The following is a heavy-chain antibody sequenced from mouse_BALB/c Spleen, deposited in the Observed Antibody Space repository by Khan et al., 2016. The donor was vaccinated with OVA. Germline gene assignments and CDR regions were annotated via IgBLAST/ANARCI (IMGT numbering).Heavy chain of an antibody. D-gene: IGHD2-2*01. V-gene: IGHV1-61*01. CDR2: IDPSDSET. Sequence: QVQLKQPGAELVRPGASMKLSCKASGYTFTSYWMNWVKQRPGQGLEWVGMIDPSDSETHYNQMFKDKATLTVDKFSRTAYMQLSSLTSEDSAVYYCARREKYGYDPSWFAYWGQGTLVTVSS. CDR1: GYTFTSYW. J-gene: IGHJ3*01. CDR3: ARREKYGYDPSWFAY.